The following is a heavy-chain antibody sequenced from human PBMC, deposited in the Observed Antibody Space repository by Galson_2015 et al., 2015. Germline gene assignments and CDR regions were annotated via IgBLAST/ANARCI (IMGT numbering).Heavy chain of an antibody. J-gene: IGHJ4*02. CDR1: GFIFSSYS. Sequence: SLRLSCAASGFIFSSYSMNWVRQAPGKGLEWVASISASSDDIYYADSVKGRFTISRDNAENSLYLQMNSLRVEDTAVYYCARLPRDCYGDYVGPDYWGQGTLVTVSP. CDR3: ARLPRDCYGDYVGPDY. V-gene: IGHV3-21*01. D-gene: IGHD4-17*01. CDR2: ISASSDDI.